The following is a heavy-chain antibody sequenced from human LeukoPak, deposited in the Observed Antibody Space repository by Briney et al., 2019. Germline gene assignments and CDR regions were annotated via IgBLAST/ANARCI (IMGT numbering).Heavy chain of an antibody. CDR1: GVTFSSYW. Sequence: GGSLRLSCAASGVTFSSYWMHWVRQAPGKGLVGVSRINSDGSSTSYADSVKGRFTISRDNAKNTLYLQMNSLRAEDTAVYYCARGPYDYGDYVSDYWGQGTLVTVSS. CDR2: INSDGSST. V-gene: IGHV3-74*01. CDR3: ARGPYDYGDYVSDY. J-gene: IGHJ4*02. D-gene: IGHD4-17*01.